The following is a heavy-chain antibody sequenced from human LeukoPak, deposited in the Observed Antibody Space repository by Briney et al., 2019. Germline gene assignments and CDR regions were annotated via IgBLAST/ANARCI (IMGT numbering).Heavy chain of an antibody. D-gene: IGHD3-10*01. CDR1: GASITDFY. J-gene: IGHJ3*02. CDR3: ARAYYYGSGSYAFDI. V-gene: IGHV4-59*01. Sequence: PSETLSLTCTVSGASITDFYWSWIRQPPGKGLEWIGYIYYSGSTNYNPFLKSRVTISVDTSKNQFSLKLSSVTAADTAVYYCARAYYYGSGSYAFDIWGQGTMVTVSS. CDR2: IYYSGST.